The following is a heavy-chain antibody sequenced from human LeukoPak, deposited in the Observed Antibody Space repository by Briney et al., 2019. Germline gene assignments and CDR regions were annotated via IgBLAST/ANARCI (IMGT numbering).Heavy chain of an antibody. Sequence: GASVKVSCKASGYTFTGYYMHWVRQAPGQGLEWMGWINPNSGGTNYAQKFQGRVTMTRDTSISTAYMELSRLRSDDTAVYYCARGGRNYVSADWFDPWGQGTLVTVSS. V-gene: IGHV1-2*02. J-gene: IGHJ5*02. CDR2: INPNSGGT. CDR3: ARGGRNYVSADWFDP. D-gene: IGHD4-11*01. CDR1: GYTFTGYY.